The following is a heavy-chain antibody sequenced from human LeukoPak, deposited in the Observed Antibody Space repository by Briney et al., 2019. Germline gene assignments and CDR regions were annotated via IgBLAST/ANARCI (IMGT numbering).Heavy chain of an antibody. J-gene: IGHJ4*02. CDR1: GYTLTELS. D-gene: IGHD6-13*01. CDR2: FDPEDGET. V-gene: IGHV1-24*01. Sequence: EASVKVSCKVSGYTLTELSMHWVRQAPGKGLEWMGGFDPEDGETIYAQKFQGRVTITEDTSTDTAYMELSSLRSEDTAVYYCATRAVAAAGADYWGQGTLVTVSS. CDR3: ATRAVAAAGADY.